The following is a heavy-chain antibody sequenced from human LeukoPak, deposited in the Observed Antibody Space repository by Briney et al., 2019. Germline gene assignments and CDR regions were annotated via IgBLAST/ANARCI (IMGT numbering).Heavy chain of an antibody. CDR2: IKTDGSAT. Sequence: GGSLRLSCAASGFTFSSYWMHWVRQGPGKGLVWVSRIKTDGSATSYADSMKGRFTISRDNAKNTLYLQMNSLRAEDTAVYYCVREGDAFDIWGQGTMVTVSS. CDR1: GFTFSSYW. J-gene: IGHJ3*02. CDR3: VREGDAFDI. V-gene: IGHV3-74*01.